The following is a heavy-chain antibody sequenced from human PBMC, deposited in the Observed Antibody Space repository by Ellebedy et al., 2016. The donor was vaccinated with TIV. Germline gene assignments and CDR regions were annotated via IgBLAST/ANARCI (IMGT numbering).Heavy chain of an antibody. CDR1: GYTFTSYD. V-gene: IGHV1-8*01. CDR2: MNPNSGNT. CDR3: ARDEGVVPAAIGYYYGMDV. Sequence: ASVKVSXKASGYTFTSYDINWVRQATGQGLEWMGWMNPNSGNTGYAQKFQGRVTMTRNTSISTAYMELSSLRSEDTAVYYCARDEGVVPAAIGYYYGMDVWGQGTTVTVSS. J-gene: IGHJ6*02. D-gene: IGHD2-2*01.